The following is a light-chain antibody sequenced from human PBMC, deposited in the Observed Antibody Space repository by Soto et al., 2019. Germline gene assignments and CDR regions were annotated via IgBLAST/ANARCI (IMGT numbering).Light chain of an antibody. CDR2: GAS. Sequence: DIQMTQSPSSVSASVGDRVTITCRASQEIYSWLAWYQQRPGEAPKLLIYGASTLQTGVPSRFSGFGSGTEFTLTISDLQSEDSATYYGQQDNSFPLTFGGGTKVLIK. J-gene: IGKJ4*01. CDR1: QEIYSW. CDR3: QQDNSFPLT. V-gene: IGKV1-12*01.